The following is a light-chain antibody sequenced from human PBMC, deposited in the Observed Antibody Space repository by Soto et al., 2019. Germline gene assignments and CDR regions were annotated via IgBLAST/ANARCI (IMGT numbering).Light chain of an antibody. Sequence: QPVLTQPASVSGSPGQSVTISCTGTSSDVGGYNYVSWYQQHPGKAPKLIIYDVTNRPAGVSNRFSGSKSGNTASLTISGLQAEDEGDYYCSSYTTTGTLVFGGGTKLTVL. CDR3: SSYTTTGTLV. J-gene: IGLJ2*01. CDR1: SSDVGGYNY. CDR2: DVT. V-gene: IGLV2-14*01.